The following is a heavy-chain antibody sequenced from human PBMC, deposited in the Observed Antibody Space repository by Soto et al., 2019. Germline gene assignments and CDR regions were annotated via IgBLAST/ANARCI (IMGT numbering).Heavy chain of an antibody. Sequence: PSETLSLTCAVYGGSFSGYYWSWIRQPPGKGLEWIGEINHSGSTNYNPSLKSRVTISVDTSKNQFSLKLSSVTAADTAVYYCARGRVGTTSYYYYYMDVWGKGTTVTVSS. J-gene: IGHJ6*03. CDR2: INHSGST. D-gene: IGHD1-7*01. CDR3: ARGRVGTTSYYYYYMDV. CDR1: GGSFSGYY. V-gene: IGHV4-34*01.